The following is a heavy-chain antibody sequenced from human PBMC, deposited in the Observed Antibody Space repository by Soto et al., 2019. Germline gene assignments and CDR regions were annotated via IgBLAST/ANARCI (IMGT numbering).Heavy chain of an antibody. CDR2: IYYSGST. D-gene: IGHD3-16*02. Sequence: PSXTLSLTSTVSGGSISSGDYYCSWNHQHLGKCLEWIGYIYYSGSTYYNPSLKSRVTISVDTSKNQFSLKLSSVTAADTAVYYCARGTMITFGGVIVPFDYWGQGTLVTVSS. J-gene: IGHJ4*02. CDR3: ARGTMITFGGVIVPFDY. CDR1: GGSISSGDYY. V-gene: IGHV4-30-4*01.